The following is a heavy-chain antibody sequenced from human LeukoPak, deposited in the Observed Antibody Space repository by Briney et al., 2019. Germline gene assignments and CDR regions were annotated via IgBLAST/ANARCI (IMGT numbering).Heavy chain of an antibody. D-gene: IGHD3-10*01. CDR2: IYSGGST. V-gene: IGHV3-53*01. CDR3: ARDQQVRGVIY. Sequence: AGGSLRLSCAASGFTVSSNYMSWVRQAPGKGLEWVSVIYSGGSTYYADSVKGRFTISRDNAKNSLYLQMNSLRAEDTAVYYCARDQQVRGVIYWGQGTLVTVSS. CDR1: GFTVSSNY. J-gene: IGHJ4*02.